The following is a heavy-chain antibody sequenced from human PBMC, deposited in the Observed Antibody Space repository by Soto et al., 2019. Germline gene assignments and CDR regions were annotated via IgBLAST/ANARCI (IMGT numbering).Heavy chain of an antibody. CDR1: GGSISSSNYS. D-gene: IGHD3-16*01. CDR3: ARHDYAAGWFGP. Sequence: SETLSLTCTVSGGSISSSNYSWGWLRQPPGKGLEWIGSIYYSGSSYHTPSIKSRVTISVDTSRNPFSLKMSSVTPADMAVYFCARHDYAAGWFGPWGQGSLVTVSS. CDR2: IYYSGSS. V-gene: IGHV4-39*01. J-gene: IGHJ5*02.